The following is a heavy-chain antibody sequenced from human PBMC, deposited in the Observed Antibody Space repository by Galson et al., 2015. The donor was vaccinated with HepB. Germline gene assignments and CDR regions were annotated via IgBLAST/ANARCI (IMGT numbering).Heavy chain of an antibody. CDR1: GFTFSSYA. Sequence: SLRLSCAASGFTFSSYAMHWVRQAPGKGLEWVAVISYDGSNKYYADSVKGRFTISRDNSKNTLYLQMNSLRAEDTAVYYCAIWNSATVNNYFYYYGMDVWGQGTTVTVSS. CDR2: ISYDGSNK. J-gene: IGHJ6*02. CDR3: AIWNSATVNNYFYYYGMDV. V-gene: IGHV3-30-3*01. D-gene: IGHD4-17*01.